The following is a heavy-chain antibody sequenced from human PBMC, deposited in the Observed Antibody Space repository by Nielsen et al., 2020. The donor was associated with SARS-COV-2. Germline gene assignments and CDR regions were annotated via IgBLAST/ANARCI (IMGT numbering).Heavy chain of an antibody. CDR2: IYYSGAT. V-gene: IGHV4-39*06. CDR3: ARDGKRQLDRYFDY. Sequence: SETLSLTCTVSGGSVSSRSYYWAWIRQPPGKGLAWLGSIYYSGATDYNPSLESRVIMSVATSKNQFALNLTSMTAADTATYYCARDGKRQLDRYFDYWGRGNLVTVSS. D-gene: IGHD6-13*01. CDR1: GGSVSSRSYY. J-gene: IGHJ4*02.